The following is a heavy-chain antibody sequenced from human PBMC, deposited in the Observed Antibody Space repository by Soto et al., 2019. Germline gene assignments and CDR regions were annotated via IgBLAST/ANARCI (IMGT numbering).Heavy chain of an antibody. J-gene: IGHJ6*02. D-gene: IGHD1-20*01. CDR2: ISYDGSNK. V-gene: IGHV3-30*18. Sequence: GGSLRLSCAASGFTFSSYGMHWVRQAPGKGLEWVAVISYDGSNKYYADSVKGRFTISRDNSKNTLYLQMNSLRAEDTAVYYCAKDLTGTTNYYYGMDVWGQGTTVTVSS. CDR3: AKDLTGTTNYYYGMDV. CDR1: GFTFSSYG.